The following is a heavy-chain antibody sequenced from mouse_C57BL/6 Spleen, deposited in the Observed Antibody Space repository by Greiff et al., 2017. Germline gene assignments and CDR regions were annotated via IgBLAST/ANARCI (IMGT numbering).Heavy chain of an antibody. CDR1: GYTFTSYW. V-gene: IGHV1-59*01. D-gene: IGHD1-1*01. CDR3: ARHYYGSSDY. J-gene: IGHJ2*01. Sequence: VQLQQPGAELVRPGTSVKLSCKASGYTFTSYWMHWVKQRPGQGLEWIGVIDPSDSYTNYNQKFKGKATLTVDTSSSTAYMQLSSLTSEDSAVYYCARHYYGSSDYWGQGTTLTGSS. CDR2: IDPSDSYT.